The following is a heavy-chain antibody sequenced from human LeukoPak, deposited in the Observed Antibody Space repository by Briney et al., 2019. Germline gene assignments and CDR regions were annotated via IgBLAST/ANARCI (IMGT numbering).Heavy chain of an antibody. D-gene: IGHD2-2*01. Sequence: GESLRISCKGSGYSFTSYWISWVRPMPGKGLGWMGRIDPSDSYTNYSPSFQGHVTISADKSISTAYLQWSSLKASDTAMYYCARLTVVVPAAHYYYYGMDVWGKGTTVTVSS. CDR1: GYSFTSYW. CDR2: IDPSDSYT. CDR3: ARLTVVVPAAHYYYYGMDV. J-gene: IGHJ6*04. V-gene: IGHV5-10-1*01.